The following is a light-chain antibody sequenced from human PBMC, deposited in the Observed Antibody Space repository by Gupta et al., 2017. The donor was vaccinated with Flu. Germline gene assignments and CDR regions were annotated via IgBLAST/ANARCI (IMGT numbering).Light chain of an antibody. CDR3: QVWDSSSDLWV. Sequence: CVLPLPPPVSLAPGQPARVTCGGNNIGSKSVHWYQQKPGQAPVLVVYDDSDRPSGIPERFSGSNSGNTATLTISRVEAGDEADYYCQVWDSSSDLWVFGGGTKLTVL. V-gene: IGLV3-21*02. CDR2: DDS. J-gene: IGLJ3*02. CDR1: NIGSKS.